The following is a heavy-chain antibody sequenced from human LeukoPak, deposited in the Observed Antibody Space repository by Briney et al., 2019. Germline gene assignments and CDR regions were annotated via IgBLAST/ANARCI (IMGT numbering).Heavy chain of an antibody. Sequence: ASVKVSCKASGYTFTSYGVSWVRQAPGQGLEWMGWISIYNDNTNYAQKFQGRVTMTTDTSTSTVYMELRSLRSDDTAVYYCAREVVGSGSYYKDYRGQGTLVTVSS. CDR2: ISIYNDNT. CDR3: AREVVGSGSYYKDY. V-gene: IGHV1-18*01. CDR1: GYTFTSYG. J-gene: IGHJ4*02. D-gene: IGHD3-10*01.